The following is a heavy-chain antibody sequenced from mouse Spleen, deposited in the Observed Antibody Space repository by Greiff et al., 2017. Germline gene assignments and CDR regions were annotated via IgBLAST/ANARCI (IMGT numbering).Heavy chain of an antibody. CDR1: GFTFSDYY. Sequence: EVKVVESGGGLVQPGGSLKLSCAASGFTFSDYYMYWVRQTPEKRLEWVAYISNGGGSTYYPDTVKGRFTISRDNAKNTLYLQMSRLKSEDTAMYYCARRGLLYYFDYWGQGTTLTVSS. CDR2: ISNGGGST. J-gene: IGHJ2*01. V-gene: IGHV5-12*01. CDR3: ARRGLLYYFDY.